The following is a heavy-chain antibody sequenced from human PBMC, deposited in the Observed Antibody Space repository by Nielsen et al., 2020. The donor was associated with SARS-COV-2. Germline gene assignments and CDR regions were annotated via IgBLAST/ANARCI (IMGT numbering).Heavy chain of an antibody. Sequence: SETLSLTCTVSGGSISSSSYYWGWIRQPPGKELEWIGSIYYSGSTYYNPSLKSRVTISVDTSKNQFSLKLSSVTAADTAVYYCARLASVLRFLEWLSEDDYYYYGMDVWGQGTTVTVSS. J-gene: IGHJ6*02. D-gene: IGHD3-3*01. CDR2: IYYSGST. V-gene: IGHV4-39*01. CDR3: ARLASVLRFLEWLSEDDYYYYGMDV. CDR1: GGSISSSSYY.